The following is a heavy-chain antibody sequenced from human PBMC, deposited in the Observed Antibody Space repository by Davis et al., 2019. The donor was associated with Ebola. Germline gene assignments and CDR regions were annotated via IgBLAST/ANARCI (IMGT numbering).Heavy chain of an antibody. CDR2: IIHSGSA. CDR1: GGSFTGYY. Sequence: SETLSLTCAANGGSFTGYYCTWIRQLPGKGLEWIGEIIHSGSANYNPSLKSRVTISVDTSKNQLFLKLSSVTAADTAVYYCARDTVRWGQGTLVTVSS. J-gene: IGHJ4*02. V-gene: IGHV4-34*12. CDR3: ARDTVR. D-gene: IGHD4-17*01.